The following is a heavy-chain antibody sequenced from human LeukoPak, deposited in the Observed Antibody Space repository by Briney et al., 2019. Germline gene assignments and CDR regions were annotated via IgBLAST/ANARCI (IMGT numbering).Heavy chain of an antibody. J-gene: IGHJ5*02. Sequence: ASVKVSCKASGGTFSSYAINWVRQATGQGLEWMGWMNPNSGNTGYAQKFQGRVTMTRNTSISTAYMELSSLRSEDTAVYYCARGGAFVLRYFDWLVWFDPWGQGTLVTVSS. D-gene: IGHD3-9*01. CDR3: ARGGAFVLRYFDWLVWFDP. V-gene: IGHV1-8*02. CDR2: MNPNSGNT. CDR1: GGTFSSYA.